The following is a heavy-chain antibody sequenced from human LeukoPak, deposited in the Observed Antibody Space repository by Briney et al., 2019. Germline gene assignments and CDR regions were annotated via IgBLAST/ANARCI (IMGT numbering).Heavy chain of an antibody. V-gene: IGHV4-4*07. J-gene: IGHJ4*02. D-gene: IGHD3-10*01. Sequence: SETLSLTCTVSGGSISSYYWSWIRQPAGKGLEWIGRIYTSGSTNYNPSLKSRVTMSVDTSKNQFSLKLSSVTAADTAVYYCARWWFGELLYYFDYWGQGTLVTVSS. CDR1: GGSISSYY. CDR3: ARWWFGELLYYFDY. CDR2: IYTSGST.